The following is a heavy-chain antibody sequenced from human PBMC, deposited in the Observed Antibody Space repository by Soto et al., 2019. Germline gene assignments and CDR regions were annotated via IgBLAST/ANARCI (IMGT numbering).Heavy chain of an antibody. CDR1: GDIFTSYG. V-gene: IGHV1-18*01. CDR3: ARGGSSWYEEVPIDP. J-gene: IGHJ5*02. D-gene: IGHD6-13*01. Sequence: GASVKVSCKASGDIFTSYGISWVRQAPGQGLEWMGWISAYNGNTNYAQKFQGRVTMTTDTSTSTAYMELRSLRSDDTAVYYCARGGSSWYEEVPIDPWGQGTLVTVSS. CDR2: ISAYNGNT.